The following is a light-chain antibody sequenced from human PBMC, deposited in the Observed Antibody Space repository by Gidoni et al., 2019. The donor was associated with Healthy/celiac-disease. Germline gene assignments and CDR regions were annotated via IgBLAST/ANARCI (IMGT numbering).Light chain of an antibody. Sequence: SPSSLSASVGDRVTITCRASQSISSYLNWYQQKPGKAPKLLIYAASSLQSGVPSRFSGSGSGTDFTLTISSLQPEDFATYYCQQSYSTLYTFXXXTKLEIK. CDR2: AAS. CDR3: QQSYSTLYT. J-gene: IGKJ2*01. V-gene: IGKV1-39*01. CDR1: QSISSY.